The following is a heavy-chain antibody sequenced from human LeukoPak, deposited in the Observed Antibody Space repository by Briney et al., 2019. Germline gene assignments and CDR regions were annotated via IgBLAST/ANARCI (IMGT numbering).Heavy chain of an antibody. V-gene: IGHV4-39*01. Sequence: KPSETLSLTCTVSGGSISSSGYYWGWIRQPPGKGLEWIGSIYYSGSTYYNPSLKSRVTISVDTSKNQFSLKLSSVTAADTAVYYCASGLKKNWFDPWGQGTLVTVSS. CDR1: GGSISSSGYY. CDR3: ASGLKKNWFDP. CDR2: IYYSGST. J-gene: IGHJ5*02.